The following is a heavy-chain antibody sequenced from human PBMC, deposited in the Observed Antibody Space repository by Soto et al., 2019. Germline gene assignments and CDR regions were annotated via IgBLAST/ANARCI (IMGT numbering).Heavy chain of an antibody. J-gene: IGHJ6*02. Sequence: SETLSLTCTVSGDSISSTTYSWGWIRQPPGKGLEWIASISFSGTTYYNPSLKSRVTTSVDSSKNQLSLRLTSVTAADTAVYYCARAYSSGWYGYYYGMDVWGQGTTVTVSS. CDR3: ARAYSSGWYGYYYGMDV. CDR1: GDSISSTTYS. D-gene: IGHD6-19*01. CDR2: ISFSGTT. V-gene: IGHV4-39*01.